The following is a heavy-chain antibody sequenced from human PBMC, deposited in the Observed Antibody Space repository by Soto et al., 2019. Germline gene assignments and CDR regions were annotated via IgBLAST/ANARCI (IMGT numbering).Heavy chain of an antibody. CDR1: GFTFSDHY. D-gene: IGHD1-26*01. Sequence: EVQLVESGGGLVQPGGSLRLSCAASGFTFSDHYMDWVRQSPGKGLEWVGRIRNRANSHTTVYAASVKGRFTISRDDSKNSVFLEMNSLKTEDTAVYYCATLERIVGGTWDYWGKGTLVTVSS. J-gene: IGHJ4*02. V-gene: IGHV3-72*01. CDR2: IRNRANSHTT. CDR3: ATLERIVGGTWDY.